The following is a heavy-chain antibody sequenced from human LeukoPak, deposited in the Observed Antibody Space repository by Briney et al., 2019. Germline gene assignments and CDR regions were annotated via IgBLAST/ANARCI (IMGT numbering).Heavy chain of an antibody. D-gene: IGHD2-15*01. CDR2: TYAGGST. V-gene: IGHV3-53*01. Sequence: PGGSLRLSCAASEFSVSSNYMSWVRQAPGKGLEWVSVTYAGGSTYYADSVKGRFTISRDNSKNTLYLEMNSLRAEDTAVYYCGGGGWYYFHYRGQGTLVTVS. J-gene: IGHJ4*02. CDR3: GGGGWYYFHY. CDR1: EFSVSSNY.